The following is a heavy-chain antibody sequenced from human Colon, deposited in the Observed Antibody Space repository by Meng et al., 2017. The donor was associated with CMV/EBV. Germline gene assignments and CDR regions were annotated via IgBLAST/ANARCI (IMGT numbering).Heavy chain of an antibody. J-gene: IGHJ5*02. Sequence: AAVTVSCMASLYTFIGYYLHWVRQAPGHGLEWMGRINPGTGDTDYAQTFQGRVAMTRDTSINTAYMNLTKLTSHDPAVYYCASEVNWGGHCTLTNSPAWGQGTLVTVSS. CDR1: LYTFIGYY. D-gene: IGHD7-27*01. V-gene: IGHV1-2*06. CDR2: INPGTGDT. CDR3: ASEVNWGGHCTLTNSPA.